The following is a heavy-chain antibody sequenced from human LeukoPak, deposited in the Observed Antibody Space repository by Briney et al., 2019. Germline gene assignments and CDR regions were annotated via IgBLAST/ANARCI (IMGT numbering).Heavy chain of an antibody. V-gene: IGHV1-69*06. D-gene: IGHD6-6*01. CDR3: AREGNSSSNYFYYYYMDV. CDR1: GGTFSSYA. Sequence: ASVKVSCKASGGTFSSYAISWVRQAPGQGLEWMGGIIPIFGTANYAQKFQGRVTITADKSTSTAYMELSSLRSEDTAVYYCAREGNSSSNYFYYYYMDVWGKGTTVTVSS. CDR2: IIPIFGTA. J-gene: IGHJ6*03.